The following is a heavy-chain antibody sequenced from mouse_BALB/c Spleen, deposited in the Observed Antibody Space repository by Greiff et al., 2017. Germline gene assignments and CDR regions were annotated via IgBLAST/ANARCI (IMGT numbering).Heavy chain of an antibody. CDR3: ARYYGNNYDWYFDV. J-gene: IGHJ1*01. D-gene: IGHD1-1*01. CDR1: GYSITSDYA. Sequence: EVKLQESGPGLVKPSQSLSLTCTVTGYSITSDYAWNWIRQFPGNKLEWMGYISYSGNTSYNPSLKSRISITRDTSKNQFFLQLNSVTAEDTATYYCARYYGNNYDWYFDVWGAGTTVTVSS. CDR2: ISYSGNT. V-gene: IGHV3-2*02.